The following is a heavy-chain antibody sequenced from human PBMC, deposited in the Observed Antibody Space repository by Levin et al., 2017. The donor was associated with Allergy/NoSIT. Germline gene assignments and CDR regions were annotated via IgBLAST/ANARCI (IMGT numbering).Heavy chain of an antibody. CDR2: ISYDGSNK. J-gene: IGHJ4*02. D-gene: IGHD3-10*01. V-gene: IGHV3-30*03. CDR3: TSGKNMVRRVIISLEFDY. Sequence: GSLRLSCAASGFTFSSYGMHWVRQAPGKGLEWVAVISYDGSNKYYADSVKGRFTISRDNSKNTLYLQMNSLRAEDTAVYYCTSGKNMVRRVIISLEFDYWGQGTLVTVSS. CDR1: GFTFSSYG.